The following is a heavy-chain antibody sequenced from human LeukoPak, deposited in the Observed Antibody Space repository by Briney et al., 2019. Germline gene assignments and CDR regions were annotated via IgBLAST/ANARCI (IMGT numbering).Heavy chain of an antibody. CDR1: GFTFSSYA. CDR3: ARDQPGGITTTLGY. Sequence: GGSLRLSCAASGFTFSSYAMHWVRQAPGKGLEWVAVISYDGSNKYYADSVKGRFTISRDNSKNTLYLQMNSLRAEDTAVYYCARDQPGGITTTLGYWGQGTLVTVSS. J-gene: IGHJ4*02. D-gene: IGHD3-10*01. CDR2: ISYDGSNK. V-gene: IGHV3-30*04.